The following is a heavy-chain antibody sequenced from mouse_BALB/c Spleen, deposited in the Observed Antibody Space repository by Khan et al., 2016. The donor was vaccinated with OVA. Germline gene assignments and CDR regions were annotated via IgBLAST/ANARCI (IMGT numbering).Heavy chain of an antibody. J-gene: IGHJ4*01. D-gene: IGHD2-3*01. Sequence: EVQLQESGPGLVNPSQSLSLTCTVTGYSITSDYAWNWIRQFPGNKLEWMCYINYSGSTTYNPALKSRISITRDTSTNHFFLQLNSVTTEDTATNYCARDGSRYNYAMDYWGQGTSVTVSS. CDR3: ARDGSRYNYAMDY. CDR1: GYSITSDYA. V-gene: IGHV3-2*02. CDR2: INYSGST.